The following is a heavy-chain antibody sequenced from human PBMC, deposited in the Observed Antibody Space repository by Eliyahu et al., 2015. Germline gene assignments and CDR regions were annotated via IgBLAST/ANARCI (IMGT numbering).Heavy chain of an antibody. V-gene: IGHV4-4*09. CDR3: ARHNLRWEXENYYYGMDV. CDR2: IYTSGST. CDR1: GXXISSYY. J-gene: IGHJ6*02. D-gene: IGHD4-23*01. Sequence: QVQLQESGPGLVKPSXXLSLXCTXXGXXISSYYWSWIRQPPGKGLEWIGYIYTSGSTNYNPSLKSRVTISVDTSKNQFSLKLSSVTAADTAVYYCARHNLRWEXENYYYGMDVWGQGTTVTVSS.